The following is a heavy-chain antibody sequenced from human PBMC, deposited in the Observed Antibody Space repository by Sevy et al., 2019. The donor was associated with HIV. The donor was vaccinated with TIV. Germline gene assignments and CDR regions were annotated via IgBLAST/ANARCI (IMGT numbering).Heavy chain of an antibody. V-gene: IGHV1-46*01. Sequence: ASVKVSCKASGYTLTSYYMHWVRQAPRQGLEWMGIINPSGGSTSYAQKFQGRVTMTRDTSTSTVYMELSSLRSEDTAVYYCAREGGKQWLVLGPVTYGMDVWGQGTTVTVSS. J-gene: IGHJ6*02. D-gene: IGHD6-19*01. CDR2: INPSGGST. CDR3: AREGGKQWLVLGPVTYGMDV. CDR1: GYTLTSYY.